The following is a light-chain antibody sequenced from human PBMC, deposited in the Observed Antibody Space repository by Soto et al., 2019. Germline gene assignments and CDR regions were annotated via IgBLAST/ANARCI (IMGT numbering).Light chain of an antibody. CDR2: DVS. J-gene: IGLJ1*01. Sequence: QSALTQPASVSASPGQSITISCTGTSSDVGGYKYVSWYQEQPGKAPKLMIYDVSKRPSGVPDRFSGSKSGNTASLTISGLQAEDEADYYCCSYAGSYSYVFGTGTKVTVL. CDR1: SSDVGGYKY. CDR3: CSYAGSYSYV. V-gene: IGLV2-11*01.